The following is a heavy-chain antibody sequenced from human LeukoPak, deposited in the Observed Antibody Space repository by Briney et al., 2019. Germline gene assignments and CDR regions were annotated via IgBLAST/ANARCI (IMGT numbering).Heavy chain of an antibody. CDR3: ASLAAAYSAKFDY. V-gene: IGHV3-7*01. Sequence: GGSLRLSCAASGFTFSTFGMHWVRQAPGKGLEWVANIKQDGSEKYYVDSVKGRFTISRDNAKNSLYLQMNSLRAEDTAVYYCASLAAAYSAKFDYWGQGTLVTVSS. CDR2: IKQDGSEK. CDR1: GFTFSTFG. J-gene: IGHJ4*02. D-gene: IGHD6-13*01.